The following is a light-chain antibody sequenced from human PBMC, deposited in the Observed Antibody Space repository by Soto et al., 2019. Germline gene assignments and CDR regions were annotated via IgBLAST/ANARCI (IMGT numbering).Light chain of an antibody. CDR1: KNDIGVYDF. V-gene: IGLV2-8*01. Sequence: QSVLTQPPSASGSPGQSVTISCTGTKNDIGVYDFVSWYQHHPGKAPRLIIYEVVQRPSGVPDRFSGSKSGTSASLAISGLRSEDEADYHCATWDDSLRGRVFGTGTKLTVL. CDR3: ATWDDSLRGRV. J-gene: IGLJ1*01. CDR2: EVV.